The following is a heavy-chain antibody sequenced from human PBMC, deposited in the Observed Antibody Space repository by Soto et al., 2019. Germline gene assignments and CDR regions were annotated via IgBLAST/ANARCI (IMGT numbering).Heavy chain of an antibody. CDR1: GFTFSSYA. Sequence: GGSLRLSCAASGFTFSSYAMSWVRQAPGKGLEWVSAISGSGGSTYYADSVKGRFTISRNNSKNTLYLQMNSLRAEDKAVYYCAKSTVSYYYYMDVWGKGTTVTVSS. V-gene: IGHV3-23*01. J-gene: IGHJ6*03. CDR3: AKSTVSYYYYMDV. D-gene: IGHD4-4*01. CDR2: ISGSGGST.